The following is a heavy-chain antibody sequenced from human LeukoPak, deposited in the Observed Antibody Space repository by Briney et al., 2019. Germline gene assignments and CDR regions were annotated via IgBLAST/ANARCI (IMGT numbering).Heavy chain of an antibody. D-gene: IGHD2-2*01. CDR2: INPNSGGT. CDR1: GYTFTGYY. Sequence: EASVKVSCKASGYTFTGYYMHWVRRAPGQGLEWMGWINPNSGGTNYAQKFQGRVTMTRDTSISTAYMELSRLRSDDTAVYYCARDLADIVVVPAAILGAFDIWGQGTMVTVSS. CDR3: ARDLADIVVVPAAILGAFDI. V-gene: IGHV1-2*02. J-gene: IGHJ3*02.